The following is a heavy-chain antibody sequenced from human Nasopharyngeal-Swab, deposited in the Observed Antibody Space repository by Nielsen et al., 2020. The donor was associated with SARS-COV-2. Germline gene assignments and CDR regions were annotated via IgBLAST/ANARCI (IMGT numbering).Heavy chain of an antibody. D-gene: IGHD3-22*01. V-gene: IGHV3-7*01. Sequence: LSLTCSASGFTFSSYWMSWVRQAPGKGLEWVANIKQDGSEKYYVDSVKGGFTISRDNAKNSLYLKMNSLRAEDTAVYYCARDQGSVTMIVVVTVGYFDYWGQGTLVTVSS. J-gene: IGHJ4*02. CDR3: ARDQGSVTMIVVVTVGYFDY. CDR1: GFTFSSYW. CDR2: IKQDGSEK.